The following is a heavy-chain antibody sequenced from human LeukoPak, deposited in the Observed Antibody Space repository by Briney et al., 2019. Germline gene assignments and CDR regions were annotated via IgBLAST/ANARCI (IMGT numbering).Heavy chain of an antibody. CDR1: GFTFSSYG. V-gene: IGHV3-33*01. J-gene: IGHJ6*02. CDR2: IWYDGSNK. Sequence: GGSLRLSCAASGFTFSSYGMHWVRQAPGKGLEWVAVIWYDGSNKYYADSVKGRFTISRDNSKNTLYLQMNSLRAEDTAVYYCAREGRSYDILTGYHKSGMDVWGQGTTVTVSS. D-gene: IGHD3-9*01. CDR3: AREGRSYDILTGYHKSGMDV.